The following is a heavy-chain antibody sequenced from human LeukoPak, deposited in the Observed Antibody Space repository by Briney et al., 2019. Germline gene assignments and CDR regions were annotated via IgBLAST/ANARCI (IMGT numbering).Heavy chain of an antibody. CDR2: ISSSGSTI. J-gene: IGHJ5*02. Sequence: GGSLRLSCAASGFTFSDYYMSWIRQAPGKGLEWVSYISSSGSTIYYADSVKGRFTISRDNAKNSLYLQMNSLRAEDTAVYYCARAGRYYGSGSYGPNWFDPWGQGTLVTVSS. CDR3: ARAGRYYGSGSYGPNWFDP. V-gene: IGHV3-11*01. D-gene: IGHD3-10*01. CDR1: GFTFSDYY.